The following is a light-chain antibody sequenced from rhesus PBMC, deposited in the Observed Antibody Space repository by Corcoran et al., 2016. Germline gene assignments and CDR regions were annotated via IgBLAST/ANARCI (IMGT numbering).Light chain of an antibody. CDR2: RAS. CDR1: QSISSW. Sequence: DIQMTQSPSSLSASVGDTVTITCRASQSISSWLDWYQQKPGKAPKLLIHRASSLQSGVPSRFSGNGSGTDFTLTISRRKPEDFATYYYLRYRSSTRTFDQGTKVGIK. J-gene: IGKJ1*01. V-gene: IGKV1-22*01. CDR3: LRYRSSTRT.